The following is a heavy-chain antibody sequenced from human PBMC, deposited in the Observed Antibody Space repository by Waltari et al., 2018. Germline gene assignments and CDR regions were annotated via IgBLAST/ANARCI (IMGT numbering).Heavy chain of an antibody. Sequence: QVQLVQSGAEVKKPGASVKVSCKASGYTFTSYAMHWVRQAPGQRLEWVGWINAGNGNTKYSQKFQGRVTITRDTSASTAYMELSSLRSEDTAVYYCARNHDSSSWYNFVDYWGQGTLVTVSS. J-gene: IGHJ4*02. D-gene: IGHD6-13*01. CDR2: INAGNGNT. CDR1: GYTFTSYA. CDR3: ARNHDSSSWYNFVDY. V-gene: IGHV1-3*01.